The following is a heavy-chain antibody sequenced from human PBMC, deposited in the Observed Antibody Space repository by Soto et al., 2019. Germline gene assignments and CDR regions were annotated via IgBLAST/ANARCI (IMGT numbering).Heavy chain of an antibody. CDR3: ARSQGSSTSLEIYYYYYYGMDV. CDR2: IIPISGTA. V-gene: IGHV1-69*01. Sequence: QVQLVQSGAEVKKPGSSVKVSCKASGGTFSSYPISWVRQDPGQGLEWMGGIIPISGTANYAQKFQGRVTITADESTSTAYMELSSLRSEDTAVYYCARSQGSSTSLEIYYYYYYGMDVWGQGTTVTVSS. CDR1: GGTFSSYP. J-gene: IGHJ6*02. D-gene: IGHD2-2*01.